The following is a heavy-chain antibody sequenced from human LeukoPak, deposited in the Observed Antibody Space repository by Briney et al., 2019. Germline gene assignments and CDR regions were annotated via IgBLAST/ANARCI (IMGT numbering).Heavy chain of an antibody. D-gene: IGHD2-2*01. CDR2: INSDASST. V-gene: IGHV3-74*01. CDR1: GFTFSSYW. Sequence: GGSLRLSCAASGFTFSSYWMHWVRQAPGKGLVWVSRINSDASSTSYADSVKGRSTFSTDNATTTPYLQMTILRAEDTAVYYCGDADLCSTSCYEDYWGQGTMVTVSS. CDR3: GDADLCSTSCYEDY. J-gene: IGHJ4*02.